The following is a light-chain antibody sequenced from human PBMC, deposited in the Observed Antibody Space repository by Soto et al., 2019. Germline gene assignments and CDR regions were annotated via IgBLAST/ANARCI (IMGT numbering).Light chain of an antibody. CDR2: DVS. CDR3: CSYAGSYTRV. CDR1: SSDVGGYNY. V-gene: IGLV2-11*01. J-gene: IGLJ3*02. Sequence: QSALTQPRSVSGSPGQSVTISCTGTSSDVGGYNYVSWYQQHPGKAPKIMIYDVSERPSGVPARFSGSKSGNTASLTISGLQAEDEADYYCCSYAGSYTRVFGGGTQLTVL.